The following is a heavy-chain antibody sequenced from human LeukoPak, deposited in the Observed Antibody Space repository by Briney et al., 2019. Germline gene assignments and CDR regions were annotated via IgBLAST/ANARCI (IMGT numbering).Heavy chain of an antibody. CDR1: GFTFSNAW. J-gene: IGHJ6*03. CDR3: TLDYRDYVPYYYYYYMDV. D-gene: IGHD4-17*01. V-gene: IGHV3-15*01. Sequence: GGSLRLSCAASGFTFSNAWMSWVRQAPGKGLEWVGRIKSKTDGGRTDYAAPVKGRFTISRDDSKNTLYLQMNSLKTEDTDVYYCTLDYRDYVPYYYYYYMDVWGKGNTVTVS. CDR2: IKSKTDGGRT.